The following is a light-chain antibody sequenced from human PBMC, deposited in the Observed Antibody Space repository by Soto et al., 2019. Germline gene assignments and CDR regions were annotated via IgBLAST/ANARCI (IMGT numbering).Light chain of an antibody. J-gene: IGLJ1*01. CDR3: CSSAPESTYV. CDR2: KGT. CDR1: SSDVGAHNS. Sequence: QSALAQPASVSGSPGQSITISCTGTSSDVGAHNSVSWYQQHPHKAPQVIIYKGTQRPSGVSNRFSGSTSGNAASLTISGLQAGDEADYFCCSSAPESTYVFGSGTKVTVL. V-gene: IGLV2-23*01.